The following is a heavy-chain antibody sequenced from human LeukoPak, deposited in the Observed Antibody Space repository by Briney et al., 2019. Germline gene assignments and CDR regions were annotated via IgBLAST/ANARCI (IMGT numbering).Heavy chain of an antibody. Sequence: GGSLRLSCAASGFTFSDYYMSWLRQAPGKGLEGVSYISSSGSTIYYADSVKGRFTISRDNAKNSLYLQMNSLRAEDTAVYYCARDYEEGSSAHWGQGTLVTVSS. D-gene: IGHD1-26*01. CDR2: ISSSGSTI. J-gene: IGHJ4*02. CDR3: ARDYEEGSSAH. CDR1: GFTFSDYY. V-gene: IGHV3-11*01.